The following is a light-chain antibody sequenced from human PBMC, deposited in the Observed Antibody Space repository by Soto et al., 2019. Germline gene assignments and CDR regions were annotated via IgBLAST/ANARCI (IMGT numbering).Light chain of an antibody. CDR1: SSDVGGYNY. Sequence: QSALTQPASVSGSPEQSITISCTGTSSDVGGYNYVSWYQQHPGKAPKLMIYDVSNRPSGVSNRFSGSKSGNTASLTISGLQAEDEADYYCSSYTSSSPLLFGGGTKLTVL. J-gene: IGLJ2*01. CDR3: SSYTSSSPLL. V-gene: IGLV2-14*01. CDR2: DVS.